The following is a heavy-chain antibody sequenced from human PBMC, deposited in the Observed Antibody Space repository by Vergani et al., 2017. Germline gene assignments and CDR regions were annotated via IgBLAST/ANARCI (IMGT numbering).Heavy chain of an antibody. CDR2: ISSSSSYI. J-gene: IGHJ4*02. V-gene: IGHV3-21*01. Sequence: EVQLVESGGGLVKPGGSLRLSCAASGFTFSSYSMNWVRQAPGKGLEWVSSISSSSSYIYYADSVKGRFTISRDKAKNSLYLQMNSLRAEDTSVYYCARNSPSGPRGYWGQGTLVTVSS. CDR3: ARNSPSGPRGY. D-gene: IGHD1-14*01. CDR1: GFTFSSYS.